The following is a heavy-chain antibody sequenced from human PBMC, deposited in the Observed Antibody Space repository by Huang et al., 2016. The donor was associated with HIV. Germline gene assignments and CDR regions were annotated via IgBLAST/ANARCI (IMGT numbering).Heavy chain of an antibody. CDR1: GGSFSGYY. J-gene: IGHJ6*03. Sequence: QVQLQQWGAGLLRPSETLSLTCAVYGGSFSGYYGTWIRQPPGKGLEWIGEINDSESTNYNPSLKSRVTISVDTSRNQCSLTLTSVTAADTAVYYCARGQGGYYYYYMDVWGKGTTVTVSS. CDR3: ARGQGGYYYYYMDV. V-gene: IGHV4-34*01. CDR2: INDSEST.